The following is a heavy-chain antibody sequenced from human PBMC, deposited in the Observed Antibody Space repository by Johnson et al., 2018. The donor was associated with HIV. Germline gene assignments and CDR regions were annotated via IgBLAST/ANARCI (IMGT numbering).Heavy chain of an antibody. Sequence: VQLVESGGGLVQPGRSRRVSCAASGFIFEHYAMHWVRQAPGKGLEWVSGINWNGGSTGYADSVKGRFTISRDNSKNTLYLQINSLRAEDTAVYYCASKAAGTMHAFDIWGQGTMVTVSS. CDR2: INWNGGST. J-gene: IGHJ3*02. CDR3: ASKAAGTMHAFDI. CDR1: GFIFEHYA. D-gene: IGHD6-13*01. V-gene: IGHV3-9*01.